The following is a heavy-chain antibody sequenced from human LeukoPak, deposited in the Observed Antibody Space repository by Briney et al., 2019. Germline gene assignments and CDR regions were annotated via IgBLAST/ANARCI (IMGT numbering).Heavy chain of an antibody. V-gene: IGHV1-46*01. Sequence: VAPVKVSCKASGYTFTSYYMHWVRQAPGQGLEWMGIINPSGGSTSYAQKFQGRVTMTRDTSTSTVYMELSSLRSEDTAVYYCARGYYDFWTRYNWFDPWGQGTLVTVSS. D-gene: IGHD3-3*01. CDR3: ARGYYDFWTRYNWFDP. CDR2: INPSGGST. CDR1: GYTFTSYY. J-gene: IGHJ5*02.